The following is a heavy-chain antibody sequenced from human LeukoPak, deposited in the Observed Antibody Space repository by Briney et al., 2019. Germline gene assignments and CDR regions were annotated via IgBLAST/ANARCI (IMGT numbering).Heavy chain of an antibody. D-gene: IGHD3-10*01. V-gene: IGHV3-7*01. CDR2: IKQDGSEK. CDR3: ARVTRGQYDC. CDR1: GFTFSAYW. J-gene: IGHJ4*02. Sequence: PGGSLRLSCAASGFTFSAYWMSWVRRAPGKGLEWVANIKQDGSEKYYVDSVKGRFTISRDNAKNSLYLQMNGLGAEDTAVYYCARVTRGQYDCWGQGTLVTVSS.